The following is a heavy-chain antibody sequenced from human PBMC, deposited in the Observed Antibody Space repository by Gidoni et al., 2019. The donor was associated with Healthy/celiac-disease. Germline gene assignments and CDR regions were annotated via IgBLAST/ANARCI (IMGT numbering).Heavy chain of an antibody. CDR3: AKDLGGQQWSHFDY. Sequence: QVQRVESGGGVVQPGRSLRLSCAASGFTFSSYGMHWVRQAPGKGLEWVAVISYDGSNKYYADSVKGRFTISRDNSKNTLYLQMNSLRAEDTAVYYCAKDLGGQQWSHFDYWGQGTLVTVSS. D-gene: IGHD6-19*01. CDR2: ISYDGSNK. J-gene: IGHJ4*02. CDR1: GFTFSSYG. V-gene: IGHV3-30*18.